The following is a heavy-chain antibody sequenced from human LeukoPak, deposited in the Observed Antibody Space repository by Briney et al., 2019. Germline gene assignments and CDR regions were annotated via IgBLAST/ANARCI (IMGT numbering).Heavy chain of an antibody. J-gene: IGHJ3*02. CDR3: ARANFWSGYVAFDI. Sequence: SETLSLTCTVSGGSISSYYWSWIRQPPGKGLEWIGYIYYSGSTNYNPSLKSRVTISVDTSKNQFSLKLSSVTAADTAVYYCARANFWSGYVAFDIWGQGTMVTVSS. CDR1: GGSISSYY. V-gene: IGHV4-59*01. CDR2: IYYSGST. D-gene: IGHD3-3*01.